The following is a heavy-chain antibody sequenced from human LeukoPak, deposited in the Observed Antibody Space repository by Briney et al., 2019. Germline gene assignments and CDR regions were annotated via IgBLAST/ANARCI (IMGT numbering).Heavy chain of an antibody. Sequence: SETLSLTCAVYGVSFSGYYWSWIRQPPGKGLEWLGEINHSGSTNYNPSLKSRVTISVDTSKNQFSLKLSSVTAADTAVYYCARAKRNLYSSSWYGYWGQGTLVTVSS. CDR2: INHSGST. CDR1: GVSFSGYY. D-gene: IGHD6-13*01. J-gene: IGHJ4*02. V-gene: IGHV4-34*01. CDR3: ARAKRNLYSSSWYGY.